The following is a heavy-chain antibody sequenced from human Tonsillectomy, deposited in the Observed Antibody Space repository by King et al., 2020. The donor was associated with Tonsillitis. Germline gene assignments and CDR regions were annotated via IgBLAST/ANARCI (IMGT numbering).Heavy chain of an antibody. D-gene: IGHD2-15*01. CDR3: ATEYLGYCSGGNCYSRHYRMDV. Sequence: QLVQSGAEVKKPGASVKVSCKVHGHTLIELSVHWVRQAPGKGLEWMGGFDPEDGETIYAQKFQGRVTMTEDTSTDTAYMELSSLRSEDTAVYYCATEYLGYCSGGNCYSRHYRMDVWGQGTTVTVSS. CDR2: FDPEDGET. CDR1: GHTLIELS. V-gene: IGHV1-24*01. J-gene: IGHJ6*02.